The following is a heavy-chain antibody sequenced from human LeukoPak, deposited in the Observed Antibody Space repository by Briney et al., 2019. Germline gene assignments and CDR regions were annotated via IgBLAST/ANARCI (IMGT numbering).Heavy chain of an antibody. CDR1: GFTLSRYS. J-gene: IGHJ4*02. V-gene: IGHV3-21*01. CDR3: ARGGNLYCSATSCYDFDY. Sequence: GGSLRLSCAASGFTLSRYSMNWVRQAPGKGLEWVSSISSSSSYIYYGDSVKGRFTTSRDNAKNSLYLQLNSLRAEDTAVYYCARGGNLYCSATSCYDFDYWGQGTLVTVSS. CDR2: ISSSSSYI. D-gene: IGHD2-2*01.